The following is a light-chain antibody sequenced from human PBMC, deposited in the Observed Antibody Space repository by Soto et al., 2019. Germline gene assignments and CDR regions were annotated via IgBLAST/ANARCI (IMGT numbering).Light chain of an antibody. CDR2: GAS. CDR3: QQYNNWPPT. J-gene: IGKJ1*01. Sequence: EIVMTQSPATLSVSPGERATLSCRASQSVRSNFAWYQQKPGQAPRLLIYGASTRATGIPARFSGSGSGTEFTLIIGSLQSEDSAVYYCQQYNNWPPTFGQGTKVEIK. CDR1: QSVRSN. V-gene: IGKV3-15*01.